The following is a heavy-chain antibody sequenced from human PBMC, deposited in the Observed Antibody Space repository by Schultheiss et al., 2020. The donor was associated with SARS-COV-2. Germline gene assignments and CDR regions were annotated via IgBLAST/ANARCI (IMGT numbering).Heavy chain of an antibody. J-gene: IGHJ4*02. D-gene: IGHD2/OR15-2a*01. CDR2: INEDGSTT. V-gene: IGHV3-74*01. Sequence: GGSLRLSCVASEYTFGNYWMHWVRQAPGEGLVWVSRINEDGSTTNYADSVKGRFTISRDNAKKTLYLQMNSLRAEDTALYYCARDTRLLTYWGQGTLVTVSS. CDR3: ARDTRLLTY. CDR1: EYTFGNYW.